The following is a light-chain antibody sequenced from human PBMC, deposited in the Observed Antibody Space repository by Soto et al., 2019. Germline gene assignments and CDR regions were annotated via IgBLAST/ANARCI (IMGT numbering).Light chain of an antibody. CDR1: QSVSSSF. CDR2: GAS. V-gene: IGKV3-20*01. J-gene: IGKJ1*01. CDR3: QQYDSSPWT. Sequence: EIVLTQSPGTLSLSPGERATLSCRASQSVSSSFLAWYQQKPGQAPRLLIYGASSRATGIPDRFSGSGSGTDFTLTISRLEPEDFAVYYCQQYDSSPWTFFKGTKVEIK.